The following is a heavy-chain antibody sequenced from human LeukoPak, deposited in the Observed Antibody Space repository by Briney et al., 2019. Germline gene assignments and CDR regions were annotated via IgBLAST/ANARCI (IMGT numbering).Heavy chain of an antibody. CDR1: GFTFSSYA. CDR3: AKDLYSYDSSGYYYVGAFDI. J-gene: IGHJ3*02. D-gene: IGHD3-22*01. Sequence: PGGSLRLSCAASGFTFSSYAMSWVRQAPGKGLEWVSGISGSGGATYYADSVKGRFTISRDNSKNTLYLQMNSLRAEDTAVYYCAKDLYSYDSSGYYYVGAFDIWGQGTMVTVSS. CDR2: ISGSGGAT. V-gene: IGHV3-23*01.